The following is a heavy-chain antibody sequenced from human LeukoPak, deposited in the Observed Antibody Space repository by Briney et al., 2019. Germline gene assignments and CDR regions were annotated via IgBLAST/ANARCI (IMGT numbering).Heavy chain of an antibody. V-gene: IGHV3-11*01. D-gene: IGHD6-6*01. CDR3: ARDIAARLNYYYGMDV. CDR2: ISSSDSTI. J-gene: IGHJ6*02. Sequence: GGSLRLSCAASGFTFNDYYMSWIRQAPGKGLEWVSYISSSDSTIYYADSVKGRFTISRDSAKNSLYLQMNNLRAEDTAVYYCARDIAARLNYYYGMDVWGLGTTVTVSS. CDR1: GFTFNDYY.